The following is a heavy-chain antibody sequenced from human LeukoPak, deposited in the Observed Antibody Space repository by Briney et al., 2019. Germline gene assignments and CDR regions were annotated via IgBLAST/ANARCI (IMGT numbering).Heavy chain of an antibody. J-gene: IGHJ4*02. V-gene: IGHV3-7*03. CDR3: AKTSTAARLGYFDY. CDR1: GFTFSSYW. D-gene: IGHD6-6*01. Sequence: GGSLRLSCAASGFTFSSYWMSWVRQAPGKGLEWVANIKQDGSEKNYVDSVRGRFTISRDNSKNTLYLQMNNLRAEDTAVYYCAKTSTAARLGYFDYWGQGTLVTVSS. CDR2: IKQDGSEK.